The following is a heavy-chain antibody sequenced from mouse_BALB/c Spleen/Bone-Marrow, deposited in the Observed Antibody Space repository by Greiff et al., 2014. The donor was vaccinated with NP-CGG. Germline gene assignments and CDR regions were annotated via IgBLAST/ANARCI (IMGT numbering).Heavy chain of an antibody. CDR3: NARGDYDFDYFDY. CDR2: IDPENGDT. CDR1: GFNFKDSF. Sequence: EVQLQQSGAELVRSGASVKLSCTASGFNFKDSFLPWVRRRPEQGLEWMGWIDPENGDTEYAPKFQGKATMTADTSSNTAYLQLSSLTSEDTAVYYCNARGDYDFDYFDYWGQGTTLTVSS. J-gene: IGHJ2*01. D-gene: IGHD2-4*01. V-gene: IGHV14-4*02.